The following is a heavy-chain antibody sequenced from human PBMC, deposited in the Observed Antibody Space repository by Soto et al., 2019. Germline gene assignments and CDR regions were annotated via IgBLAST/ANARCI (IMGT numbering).Heavy chain of an antibody. CDR3: AMPPGVQDRPVAPLRY. D-gene: IGHD2-15*01. V-gene: IGHV3-30*03. J-gene: IGHJ4*02. CDR1: GFAFDHYG. Sequence: QVQLVESGGGVVQPGRSLRLSCAASGFAFDHYGMHWVRQAPGKGLEWVTFISYDGTRKYYADSVKGRFTISRDNSENTIYLRINCLRTEDTAVYYCAMPPGVQDRPVAPLRYWGQGTLVTVST. CDR2: ISYDGTRK.